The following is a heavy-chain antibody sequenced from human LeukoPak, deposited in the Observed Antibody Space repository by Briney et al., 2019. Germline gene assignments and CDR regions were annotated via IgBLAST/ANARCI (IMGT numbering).Heavy chain of an antibody. J-gene: IGHJ2*01. Sequence: SETLSLTCSVSSGSISSPLHYWGWIRQPPGKGLEWIGSIFYTGSTYYNPSLKSRVTISLDTSKSHFSLRLTSVTAADTAVYYCARDGVSALNLYSDLWGRGTLVTVSS. V-gene: IGHV4-39*02. CDR3: ARDGVSALNLYSDL. CDR1: SGSISSPLHY. CDR2: IFYTGST. D-gene: IGHD3-3*01.